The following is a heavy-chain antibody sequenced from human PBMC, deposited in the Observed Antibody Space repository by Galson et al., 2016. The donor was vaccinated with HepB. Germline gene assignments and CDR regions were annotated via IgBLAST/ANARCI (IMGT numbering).Heavy chain of an antibody. V-gene: IGHV4-31*03. J-gene: IGHJ4*02. CDR1: GGSISSGAYY. Sequence: TLSLTCSVSGGSISSGAYYLSWIRQHPGKGLEWIGYISFSGSTHYNPSLKSRVTISADTSKMQFSLQLTSVTAADTAVYYCARDRGYCSRTSCYDHLNFDYWGQGILVTVSS. CDR2: ISFSGST. D-gene: IGHD2-2*01. CDR3: ARDRGYCSRTSCYDHLNFDY.